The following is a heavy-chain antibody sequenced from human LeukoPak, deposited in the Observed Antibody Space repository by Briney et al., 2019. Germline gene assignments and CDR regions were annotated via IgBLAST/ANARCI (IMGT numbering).Heavy chain of an antibody. D-gene: IGHD6-13*01. J-gene: IGHJ6*02. V-gene: IGHV1-2*02. CDR2: INPNSGGT. CDR3: ARVRRAYSSSWLGGNYYYYGMDV. CDR1: GYTFTGYY. Sequence: GASVKVSCKASGYTFTGYYMHWVRQAPGQGLEWMGWINPNSGGTNYAQKFQGRVTMTRDTSISTAYMELSRLRSDDTAVYYCARVRRAYSSSWLGGNYYYYGMDVWGQGTTVTVSS.